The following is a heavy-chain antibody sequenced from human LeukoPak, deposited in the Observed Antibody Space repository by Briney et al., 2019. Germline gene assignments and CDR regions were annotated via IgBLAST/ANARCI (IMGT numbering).Heavy chain of an antibody. Sequence: GGSLRLSCAASGFTFSSYWMSWVRQAPGKGLEWVANIKQDGSEKYYVDSVKGRFTISRDNAKNSLYLQMNSLRAEDTAVYYCARKSREYNSSTLTHYYYYYYMDVWGKGTTVTVSS. D-gene: IGHD6-6*01. V-gene: IGHV3-7*01. J-gene: IGHJ6*03. CDR2: IKQDGSEK. CDR3: ARKSREYNSSTLTHYYYYYYMDV. CDR1: GFTFSSYW.